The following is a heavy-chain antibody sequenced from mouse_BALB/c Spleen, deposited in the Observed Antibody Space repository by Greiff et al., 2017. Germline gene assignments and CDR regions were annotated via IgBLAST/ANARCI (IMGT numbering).Heavy chain of an antibody. CDR1: GFTFSDYY. CDR2: ISDGGSYT. D-gene: IGHD2-10*02. J-gene: IGHJ3*01. V-gene: IGHV5-4*02. CDR3: ARDGYGNPWFAY. Sequence: EVQRVESGGGLVKPGGSVKLSCAASGFTFSDYYMYWVRQTPEKRLEWVATISDGGSYTYYPDSVKGRFTISRDNAKNNLYLQMSSLKSEDTAMYYCARDGYGNPWFAYWGQGTLVTVSA.